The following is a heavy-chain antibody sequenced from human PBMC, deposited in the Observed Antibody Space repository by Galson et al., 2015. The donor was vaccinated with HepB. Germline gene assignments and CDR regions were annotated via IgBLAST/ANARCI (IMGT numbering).Heavy chain of an antibody. CDR3: VRGSGYSYGYPFDS. V-gene: IGHV4-4*07. Sequence: SETLSLTCTVSGGSISNYYWSWVRQPAGKGLEWIGRIYTSGSTNYSPSLKSRVTMSVDTSKNQFSLKLSSVTAADTAVYYCVRGSGYSYGYPFDSWGQGTLVTVSS. CDR2: IYTSGST. CDR1: GGSISNYY. J-gene: IGHJ4*02. D-gene: IGHD5-18*01.